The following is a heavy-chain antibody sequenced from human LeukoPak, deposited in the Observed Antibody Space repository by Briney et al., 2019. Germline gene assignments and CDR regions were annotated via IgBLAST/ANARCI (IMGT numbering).Heavy chain of an antibody. D-gene: IGHD6-6*01. V-gene: IGHV4-59*04. CDR3: ARVDYSSSAENYYYYYMDV. CDR1: GGSISSYY. CDR2: IYYSGST. J-gene: IGHJ6*03. Sequence: SETLSLTCTVSGGSISSYYWSWIRQPPGKGLEWIGYIYYSGSTYYNPSLKSGVIMSVDTSENQFSLKVSSVTAADTAVYYCARVDYSSSAENYYYYYMDVWGKGTTVTVSS.